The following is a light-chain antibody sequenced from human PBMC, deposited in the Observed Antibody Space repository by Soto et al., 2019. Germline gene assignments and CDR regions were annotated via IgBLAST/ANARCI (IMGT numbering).Light chain of an antibody. CDR1: QSVSSY. CDR3: QQRSDWPST. Sequence: EIVLTQSPATLSLSPGERATLSCRASQSVSSYLAWYQQKPGQAPRLLIYDASNRATAIPARFSGSGSGTDFTLTISSLEPDDYAVYYCQQRSDWPSTFGGGTKVHIK. V-gene: IGKV3-11*01. J-gene: IGKJ4*02. CDR2: DAS.